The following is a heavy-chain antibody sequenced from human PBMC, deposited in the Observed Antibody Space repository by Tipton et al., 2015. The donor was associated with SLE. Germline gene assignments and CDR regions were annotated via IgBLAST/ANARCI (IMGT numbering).Heavy chain of an antibody. CDR1: GFTFRTFG. CDR3: ATLEARGF. V-gene: IGHV3-30*02. Sequence: LSLTCAASGFTFRTFGVHWVRQAPGKGLEWVSFIRYDGKEKFYSDSVKGRFIISRDNSKNTLYLQMNSLRPEDTAMYYCATLEARGFWGQGTLVTVPS. J-gene: IGHJ4*02. D-gene: IGHD1-1*01. CDR2: IRYDGKEK.